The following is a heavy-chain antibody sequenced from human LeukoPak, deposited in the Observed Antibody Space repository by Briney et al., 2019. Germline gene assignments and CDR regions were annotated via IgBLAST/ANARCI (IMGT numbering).Heavy chain of an antibody. CDR2: IKEDGSEK. V-gene: IGHV3-7*03. CDR3: ARGWVAGVPFDAFDI. D-gene: IGHD3-10*01. CDR1: GFTLSSYR. J-gene: IGHJ3*02. Sequence: GSSLRLFCAASGFTLSSYRVSWVRQATGRGLEWVANIKEDGSEKYYVDSVKGRFTISRDNAKNSLYLHMNSLTAEDTAMYYCARGWVAGVPFDAFDIWGQGTMVSVSS.